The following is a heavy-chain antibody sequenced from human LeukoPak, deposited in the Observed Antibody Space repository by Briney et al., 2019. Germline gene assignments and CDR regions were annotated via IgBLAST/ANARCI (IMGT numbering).Heavy chain of an antibody. V-gene: IGHV3-30*02. Sequence: GGSLRLSCAASGFTFNRYAMHWVRQAPGKGLEWVAFIRYDGRNKYYADSVKGRFTISRDNSKNTLYLQMNSLRAEDTSVYYCAKDLGDSGPTPDSDYWGQGTLVTVSS. CDR3: AKDLGDSGPTPDSDY. CDR2: IRYDGRNK. CDR1: GFTFNRYA. J-gene: IGHJ4*02. D-gene: IGHD1-26*01.